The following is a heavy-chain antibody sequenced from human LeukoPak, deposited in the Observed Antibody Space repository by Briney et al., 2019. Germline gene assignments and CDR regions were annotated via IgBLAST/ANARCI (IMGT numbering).Heavy chain of an antibody. J-gene: IGHJ6*03. D-gene: IGHD1-1*01. V-gene: IGHV4-34*01. CDR1: GGSFSGYY. CDR2: INHSGST. CDR3: EREDGRNGYYMDV. Sequence: ETLCLTCAVYGGSFSGYYLSWVRQPPGKGLEWVGEINHSGSTNYNPSLKSRVTISVDTSKNQFSLRLSSATAADTAVYYCEREDGRNGYYMDVWGKGTTVTISS.